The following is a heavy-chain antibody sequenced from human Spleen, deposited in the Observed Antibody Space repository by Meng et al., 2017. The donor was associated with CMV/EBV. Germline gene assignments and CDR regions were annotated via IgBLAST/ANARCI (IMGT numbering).Heavy chain of an antibody. J-gene: IGHJ3*02. D-gene: IGHD6-6*01. CDR3: ARSAMYSNSDAFDI. V-gene: IGHV3-48*01. CDR2: ISSSSSTI. CDR1: GFTFISYS. Sequence: GESLKISCEASGFTFISYSMNWVRQAPGKGLEWVSYISSSSSTIYYADSVKGRFTISRDNSKNTLYLQMNTLRAEDTAVYYCARSAMYSNSDAFDIWGPGTMVTVSS.